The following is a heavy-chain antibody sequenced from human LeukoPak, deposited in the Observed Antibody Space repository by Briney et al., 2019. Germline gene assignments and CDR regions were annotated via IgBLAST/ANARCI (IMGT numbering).Heavy chain of an antibody. CDR3: ARTIVDGGTNY. J-gene: IGHJ4*02. CDR2: INPSGGST. CDR1: GYTFTSYC. Sequence: ASVKVSCKASGYTFTSYCIHWVRQAPGQGLEWMGKINPSGGSTSYAQKFQGRVTMTRDTSTSTAYMELSSLRSDDTAVYYCARTIVDGGTNYWGQGTLVTVSS. V-gene: IGHV1-46*01. D-gene: IGHD2-15*01.